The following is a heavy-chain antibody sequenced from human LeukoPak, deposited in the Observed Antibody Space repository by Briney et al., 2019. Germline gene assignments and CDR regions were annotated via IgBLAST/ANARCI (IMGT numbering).Heavy chain of an antibody. D-gene: IGHD2-2*01. Sequence: ASVKVSCKASGYTFTGYYMHWVRPAPGQGVEWMGWINPNSGGKNYAQKFQGRVTMTRDTSISTAYMELSRLRSDDTAVDYCARAWGRYCSSTSCLDFDYWGQGTLVTVSS. V-gene: IGHV1-2*02. CDR3: ARAWGRYCSSTSCLDFDY. CDR2: INPNSGGK. CDR1: GYTFTGYY. J-gene: IGHJ4*02.